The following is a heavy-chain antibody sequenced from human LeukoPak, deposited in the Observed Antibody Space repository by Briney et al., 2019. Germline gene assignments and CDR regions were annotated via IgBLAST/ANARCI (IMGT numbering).Heavy chain of an antibody. D-gene: IGHD5-12*01. V-gene: IGHV3-48*03. CDR2: ISSSGSTI. Sequence: GGSLRLSCAASGFTFSSYEMNWVRQALGKGLEWVSYISSSGSTIYYADSVKGRFTISRDNAKNSLYLQMNSLRAEDTAVYYCARGHGVATSDYWGQGTLVTVSS. J-gene: IGHJ4*02. CDR1: GFTFSSYE. CDR3: ARGHGVATSDY.